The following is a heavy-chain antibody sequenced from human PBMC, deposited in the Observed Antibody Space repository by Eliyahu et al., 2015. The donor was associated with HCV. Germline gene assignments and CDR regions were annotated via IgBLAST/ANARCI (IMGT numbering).Heavy chain of an antibody. Sequence: EVQLVESGGGLVKXGGSXRLSCAASGFSFSNAWMSWVRQAXGKGLEWVGRIKSKTAGGTTDYAAFVKGRFTVSRDDSKDTVYLQMSSLKIEDTAVYYCTTVGDYWGQGTLVTVSS. CDR2: IKSKTAGGTT. D-gene: IGHD3-10*01. CDR3: TTVGDY. J-gene: IGHJ4*02. CDR1: GFSFSNAW. V-gene: IGHV3-15*01.